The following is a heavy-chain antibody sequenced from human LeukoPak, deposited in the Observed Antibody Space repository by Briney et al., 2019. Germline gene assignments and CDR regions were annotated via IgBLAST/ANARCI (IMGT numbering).Heavy chain of an antibody. V-gene: IGHV1-46*01. J-gene: IGHJ6*02. CDR3: ARDPAYCGGDCYSYYYYYGMDV. Sequence: GASVKVSCKASGYTFTSYYMHWVRQAPGQGLEWMGIINPSGGSTSYAQKFQGRVTMTADTSTSTAYMELRSLRSDDTAVYYCARDPAYCGGDCYSYYYYYGMDVWGQGTTVTVSS. CDR2: INPSGGST. CDR1: GYTFTSYY. D-gene: IGHD2-21*02.